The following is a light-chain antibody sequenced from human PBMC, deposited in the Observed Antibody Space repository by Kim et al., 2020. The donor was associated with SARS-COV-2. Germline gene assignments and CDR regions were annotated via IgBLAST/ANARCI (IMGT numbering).Light chain of an antibody. CDR3: QQYYSYPMYT. CDR2: AAS. CDR1: QGISSY. J-gene: IGKJ2*01. Sequence: ASTGDRVTITCRASQGISSYLAWYQQKPGKAPKHVIYAASTLQSGVPSRFSGRGSVTDFTLTISCLQSEDFATYYCQQYYSYPMYTFGQGTKLEIK. V-gene: IGKV1-8*01.